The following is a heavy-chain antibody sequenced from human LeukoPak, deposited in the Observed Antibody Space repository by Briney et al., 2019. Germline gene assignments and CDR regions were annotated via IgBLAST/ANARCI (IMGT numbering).Heavy chain of an antibody. D-gene: IGHD3-22*01. CDR2: IYGSGIT. CDR1: GGSIISNY. Sequence: SETLSLTCTVSGGSIISNYWSWLRQSAGTGLEWLGRIYGSGITDYNPSLKSRVTMSPDSSRKQFSLRLTSVTAADTAVYYCARLKFYDSTGYSPGYYMDVWGKGTTVSVFS. CDR3: ARLKFYDSTGYSPGYYMDV. J-gene: IGHJ6*03. V-gene: IGHV4-4*07.